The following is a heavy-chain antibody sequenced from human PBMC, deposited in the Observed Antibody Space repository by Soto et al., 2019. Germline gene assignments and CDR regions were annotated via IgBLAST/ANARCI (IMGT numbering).Heavy chain of an antibody. D-gene: IGHD3-16*02. CDR1: GGTFTKYA. CDR3: ARSIGSGGVVGGFDY. J-gene: IGHJ4*02. V-gene: IGHV1-69*01. Sequence: QVQLVQSGAEVKKLGSAVKVSCKASGGTFTKYAMNWVRQAPGQGPEWMGGIIPIFDTPRYAQRFQGRVTITVDESTNTAYMDLSSLTFEDTAMYYCARSIGSGGVVGGFDYWGQGTLVTVSS. CDR2: IIPIFDTP.